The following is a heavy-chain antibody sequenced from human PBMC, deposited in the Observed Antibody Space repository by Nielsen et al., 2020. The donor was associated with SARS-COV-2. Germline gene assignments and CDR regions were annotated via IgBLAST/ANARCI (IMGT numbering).Heavy chain of an antibody. CDR2: INSDGSST. V-gene: IGHV3-74*01. J-gene: IGHJ6*02. D-gene: IGHD6-13*01. CDR3: ARVDSSSWYYYYYYYGMDV. Sequence: WIRQPPGKGLVWVSHINSDGSSTTCADSVKGRFTISRDNAKNTLCLQMNSLRAEDTAVYYCARVDSSSWYYYYYYYGMDVWGQGTTVTVSS.